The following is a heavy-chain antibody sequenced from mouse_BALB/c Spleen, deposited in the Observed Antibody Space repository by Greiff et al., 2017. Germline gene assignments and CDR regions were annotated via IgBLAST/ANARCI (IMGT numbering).Heavy chain of an antibody. CDR2: ISSGSSTI. CDR3: ARGLGPFDY. D-gene: IGHD4-1*01. CDR1: GFTFSSFG. Sequence: EVQLVESGGGLVQPGGSRKLSCAASGFTFSSFGMHWVRQSPEKGLEWVAYISSGSSTIYYADTVKGRFTISRDNPKNTLFLQMTRLRSEDTAMYYCARGLGPFDYWGQGTTLTVSS. J-gene: IGHJ2*01. V-gene: IGHV5-17*02.